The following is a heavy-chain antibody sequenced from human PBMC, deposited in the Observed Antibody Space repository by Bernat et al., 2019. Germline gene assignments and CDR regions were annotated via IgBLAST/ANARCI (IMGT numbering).Heavy chain of an antibody. J-gene: IGHJ4*02. D-gene: IGHD2-21*02. CDR2: IKEDGSDK. Sequence: EVQLVESGGGLVQAGGSVRLSCAASGFTFSSHWMSWVRQAPGKGLEWVANIKEDGSDKNYVESVKGRFTISRDNAKNSVYLQMNSLRGEDTAVYYCASGVTATRDSDYWGQGTLVTVSS. CDR3: ASGVTATRDSDY. CDR1: GFTFSSHW. V-gene: IGHV3-7*02.